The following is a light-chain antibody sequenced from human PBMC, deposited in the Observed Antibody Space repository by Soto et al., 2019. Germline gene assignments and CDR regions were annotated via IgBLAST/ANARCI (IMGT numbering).Light chain of an antibody. CDR2: DVS. J-gene: IGLJ2*01. Sequence: QAVVTQPASVSGSPGQSITISCTGTSSDVGGYNYVSWYQQHPGKAPKLMIYDVSNRPSGVSNRFSGSKSGNTASLTISGLQAEDEADYYCSSHTSSSTVVFGGGTKLTVL. V-gene: IGLV2-14*01. CDR1: SSDVGGYNY. CDR3: SSHTSSSTVV.